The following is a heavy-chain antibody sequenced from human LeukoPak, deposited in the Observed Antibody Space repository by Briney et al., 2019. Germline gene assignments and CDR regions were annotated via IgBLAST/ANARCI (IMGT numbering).Heavy chain of an antibody. V-gene: IGHV3-7*04. CDR2: IKQDGSEK. CDR3: ARARGLLLNY. J-gene: IGHJ4*02. D-gene: IGHD3-22*01. CDR1: GFTFSSYW. Sequence: GGGLRHSCAASGFTFSSYWMSSVRQTPGKGLEWVANIKQDGSEKYYVDSVKGRFTISRDNAKNSLYLQMNSLRAEDTAVYYCARARGLLLNYWGQGTLVTVSS.